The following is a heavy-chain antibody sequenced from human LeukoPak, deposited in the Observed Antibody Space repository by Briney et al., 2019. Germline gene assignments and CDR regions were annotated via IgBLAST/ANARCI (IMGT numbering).Heavy chain of an antibody. CDR2: ISSSGDIT. CDR1: GFTFTSHG. Sequence: PGGSLRLSCAASGFTFTSHGMNWVRQAPGKGLEWVSGISSSGDITYYADSVKGRFTISRDNSKNTLYLQMNSLRAEDTAVYYCARDRWGYSYGGDWGQGTLVTVSS. D-gene: IGHD5-18*01. V-gene: IGHV3-23*01. CDR3: ARDRWGYSYGGD. J-gene: IGHJ4*02.